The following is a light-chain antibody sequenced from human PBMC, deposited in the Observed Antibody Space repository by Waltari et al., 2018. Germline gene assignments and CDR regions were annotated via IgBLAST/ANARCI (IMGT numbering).Light chain of an antibody. V-gene: IGLV2-14*01. CDR3: SSHTATVPHV. Sequence: QSALTQPASVSGSPGQSITISCTGTSNDVGGYGYVSWYQQYPGKAPKLIIYELSYRPSGISTRFAGSKSGNTASLTISGLQSEDEADYYCSSHTATVPHVFGTGTRVTVV. CDR1: SNDVGGYGY. J-gene: IGLJ1*01. CDR2: ELS.